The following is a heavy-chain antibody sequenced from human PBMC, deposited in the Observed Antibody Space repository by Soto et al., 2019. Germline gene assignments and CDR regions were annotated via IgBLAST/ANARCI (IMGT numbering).Heavy chain of an antibody. V-gene: IGHV1-58*01. D-gene: IGHD2-21*01. J-gene: IGHJ4*02. CDR2: IVVGSGNT. Sequence: ASVKVSCKASGFTFTSSAVQWVRQARGQRLEWIGWIVVGSGNTNYAQKFQERVTITRDMSTSTAYMELSSLRSEDTAVYYCAAEERPDSRADCWGQGTLVTVTS. CDR1: GFTFTSSA. CDR3: AAEERPDSRADC.